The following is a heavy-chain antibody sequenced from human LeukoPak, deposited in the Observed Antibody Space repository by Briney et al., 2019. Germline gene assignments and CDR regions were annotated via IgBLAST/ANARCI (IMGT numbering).Heavy chain of an antibody. Sequence: SGGSPRLSCAASGFTFSSYSMNWVRQAPGKGLEWVSYISSSSSTIYYADSVKGRFTISRDNAKNSLYLQMNSLRAEDTAVYYCASLLSSGWYLENYWGQGTLVTVSS. CDR3: ASLLSSGWYLENY. V-gene: IGHV3-48*01. CDR1: GFTFSSYS. D-gene: IGHD6-19*01. J-gene: IGHJ4*02. CDR2: ISSSSSTI.